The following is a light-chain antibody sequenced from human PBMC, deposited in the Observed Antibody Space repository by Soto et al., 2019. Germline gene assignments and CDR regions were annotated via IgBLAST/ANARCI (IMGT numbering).Light chain of an antibody. CDR2: KDT. CDR3: QSTDTNYRVV. V-gene: IGLV3-25*02. J-gene: IGLJ2*01. Sequence: SYELTQPPSVSVSPGQTARITCSGDALRNQYSYWYQQKPDQAPVLVIHKDTGRPSGIPERFSGSSSGTTVTLTISGVQAEDEADYYCQSTDTNYRVVFGGGTKLTVL. CDR1: ALRNQY.